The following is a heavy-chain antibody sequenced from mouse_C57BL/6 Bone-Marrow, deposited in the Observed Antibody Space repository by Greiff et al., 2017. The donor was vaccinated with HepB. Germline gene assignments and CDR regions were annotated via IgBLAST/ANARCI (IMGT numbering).Heavy chain of an antibody. V-gene: IGHV1-59*01. CDR2: IDPSDSYT. J-gene: IGHJ2*01. CDR3: ARWGYYGSSLYFDY. CDR1: GYTFTSYW. D-gene: IGHD1-1*01. Sequence: VQLQQPGAELVRPGPSVKLSCKASGYTFTSYWMHWVKQRPGQGLEWIGVIDPSDSYTNYNQKFKGKATLTVDTSSSTAYMQLSSLTSEDSAVYYCARWGYYGSSLYFDYWGQGTTLTVSS.